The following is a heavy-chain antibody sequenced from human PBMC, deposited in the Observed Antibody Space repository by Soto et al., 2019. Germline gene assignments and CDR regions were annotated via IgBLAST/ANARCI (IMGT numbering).Heavy chain of an antibody. CDR2: INHSGST. CDR1: GGSFSGYY. D-gene: IGHD3-10*01. Sequence: QVQLQQWGAGLLKPSETLSLTCAVYGGSFSGYYWSWIRQPPGNGMEWIGEINHSGSTNYNPSLKSRVTISVDTSTNQFSLKLSSVTAADTAVYYCARALPKRYYYGSGRYPFDYWGQGTLVTVSS. V-gene: IGHV4-34*01. J-gene: IGHJ4*02. CDR3: ARALPKRYYYGSGRYPFDY.